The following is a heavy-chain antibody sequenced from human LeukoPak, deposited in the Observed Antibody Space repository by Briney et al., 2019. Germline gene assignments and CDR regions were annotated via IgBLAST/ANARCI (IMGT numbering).Heavy chain of an antibody. CDR3: ARQTRYFDY. J-gene: IGHJ4*02. CDR1: GGSISSSSYY. CDR2: IYYSGST. V-gene: IGHV4-39*01. Sequence: SETLSLTCTVSGGSISSSSYYWGWIRQPPGKGLEWIGSIYYSGSTYYNPSLKSRVTISVDTSKNQFSLKLSSVTAADTAVYYCARQTRYFDYWGQGTLVTVSS.